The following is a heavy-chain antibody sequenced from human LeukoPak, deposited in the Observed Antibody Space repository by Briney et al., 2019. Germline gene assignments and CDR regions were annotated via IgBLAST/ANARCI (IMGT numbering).Heavy chain of an antibody. CDR3: ARGGGGSDAFDI. D-gene: IGHD2-15*01. J-gene: IGHJ3*02. CDR1: GFTFNRYN. CDR2: MSSGGTTI. Sequence: PGGSLRLSCAASGFTFNRYNMNWVRQAPGKGLEWVSHMSSGGTTINYADSVKGRFTISRDNPNNSLYLQMNSLRVEDTAVYFCARGGGGSDAFDIWGQGTMVTVSS. V-gene: IGHV3-48*01.